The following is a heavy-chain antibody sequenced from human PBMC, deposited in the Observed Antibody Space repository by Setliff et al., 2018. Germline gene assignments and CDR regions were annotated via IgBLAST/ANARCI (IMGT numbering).Heavy chain of an antibody. V-gene: IGHV4-4*07. Sequence: SETLSLTCTVSGGSISTYYWSWIRRPAGKGLEWIGRVFVSGSTNYNPSLKSRVTMSVDTSKNQFSLKLTSVTAADTAMYYCARDTSSDWAAWFGPWSQGILVTVSS. J-gene: IGHJ5*02. D-gene: IGHD6-19*01. CDR1: GGSISTYY. CDR3: ARDTSSDWAAWFGP. CDR2: VFVSGST.